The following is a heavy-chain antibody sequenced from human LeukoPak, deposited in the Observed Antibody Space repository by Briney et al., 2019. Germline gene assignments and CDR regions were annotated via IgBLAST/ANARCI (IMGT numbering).Heavy chain of an antibody. CDR3: ASGTGSYYVMDV. Sequence: SETLSLTCTVSGGSISSGSYYWSWIRQPAGKGLEWIGRIYTSGSTNYNPSLKSRVTRSVDTSKNQFSLKLSSVTAADTAVYYCASGTGSYYVMDVWGQGTTVTVSS. V-gene: IGHV4-61*02. CDR1: GGSISSGSYY. D-gene: IGHD3-10*01. CDR2: IYTSGST. J-gene: IGHJ6*02.